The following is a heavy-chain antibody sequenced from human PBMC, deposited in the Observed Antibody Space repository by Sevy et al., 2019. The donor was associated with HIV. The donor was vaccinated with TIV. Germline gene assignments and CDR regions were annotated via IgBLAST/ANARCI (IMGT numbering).Heavy chain of an antibody. V-gene: IGHV1-2*02. Sequence: ASVKVSCKASGYTFTGYYMHWVRQAPGQGLEWMGWINPNSGGTNYAQKFQGRVTMTRDTSISTAYMELSRLRSDDTAVYYCASTLYTRYYDPNAFDIWGQGTMVTVSS. CDR2: INPNSGGT. D-gene: IGHD3-22*01. CDR3: ASTLYTRYYDPNAFDI. J-gene: IGHJ3*02. CDR1: GYTFTGYY.